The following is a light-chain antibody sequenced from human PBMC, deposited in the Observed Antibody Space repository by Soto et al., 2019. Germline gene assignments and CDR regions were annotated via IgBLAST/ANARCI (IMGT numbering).Light chain of an antibody. J-gene: IGLJ1*01. V-gene: IGLV2-8*01. CDR2: DVT. Sequence: QSVLTQPPSASGSPGQSVAISCTGTSSDVGGYNYVSWYQQYPGKAPKLMIYDVTKRPSGVPDRFSGSKSGNTASLTVSGLQAEDESDYYCSSYAGIHVVFGTGTKVTAL. CDR3: SSYAGIHVV. CDR1: SSDVGGYNY.